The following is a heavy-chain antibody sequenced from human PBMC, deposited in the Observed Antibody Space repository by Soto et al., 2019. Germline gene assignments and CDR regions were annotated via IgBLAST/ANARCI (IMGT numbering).Heavy chain of an antibody. CDR1: GFTFSSYW. D-gene: IGHD3-22*01. Sequence: EAQLVESGGGLVQPGGSLRLSCAASGFTFSSYWMHWVRQAPGKGLVWVSRIKSDGSGTSYADSVKGRFTISRDNAKNTLYLQMNSLRVEDTAVYYCARGDGDYYDGNGYLGRHWGQGTLVSVSS. CDR2: IKSDGSGT. J-gene: IGHJ4*02. V-gene: IGHV3-74*01. CDR3: ARGDGDYYDGNGYLGRH.